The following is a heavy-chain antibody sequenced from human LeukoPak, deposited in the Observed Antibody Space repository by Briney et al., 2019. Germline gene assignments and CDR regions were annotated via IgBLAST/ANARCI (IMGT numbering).Heavy chain of an antibody. CDR3: AKAGRYCSSTTCYLSH. CDR2: ISGSGEST. V-gene: IGHV3-23*01. CDR1: GFTFSNYA. D-gene: IGHD2-2*01. J-gene: IGHJ4*02. Sequence: GGSLRLSCAASGFTFSNYAMSWARQAPGTGLEWVSTISGSGESTYYADSVKGRFTMSRDNSKNTLYLQLNSLRAEDTAVYYCAKAGRYCSSTTCYLSHWGQGTLVTVSS.